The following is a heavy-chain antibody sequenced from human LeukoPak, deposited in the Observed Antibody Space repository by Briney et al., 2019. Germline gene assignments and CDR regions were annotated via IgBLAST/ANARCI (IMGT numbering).Heavy chain of an antibody. Sequence: GGSLRLSCAASGFTLSSNYMSWVRQAPGKGLKWVSVIYSGGSTYYADSVKGRFTISRDNSKNTLYLQMNSLRAEDTAVYYCASIPTMGDYDSSGYYYGPSSDYWGQGTLVTVSS. D-gene: IGHD3-22*01. CDR1: GFTLSSNY. J-gene: IGHJ4*02. V-gene: IGHV3-53*01. CDR3: ASIPTMGDYDSSGYYYGPSSDY. CDR2: IYSGGST.